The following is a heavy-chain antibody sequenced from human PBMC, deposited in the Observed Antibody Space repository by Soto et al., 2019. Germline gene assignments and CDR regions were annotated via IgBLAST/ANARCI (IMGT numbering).Heavy chain of an antibody. CDR2: INPKGGTT. Sequence: ASVKVSCKASGYTFSDYYMHWLRPAPGQGLEWIGIINPKGGTTNYAQNFQGRVTMTWDTSTSTGYMELSGLRSEDTAMYYCARDNVGFDLWNPQGYPFDIWGQGTMVTVSS. D-gene: IGHD3-3*01. CDR3: ARDNVGFDLWNPQGYPFDI. CDR1: GYTFSDYY. J-gene: IGHJ3*02. V-gene: IGHV1-46*01.